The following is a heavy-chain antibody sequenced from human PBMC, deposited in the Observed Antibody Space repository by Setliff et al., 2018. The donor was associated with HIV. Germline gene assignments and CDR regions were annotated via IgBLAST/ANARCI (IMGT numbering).Heavy chain of an antibody. CDR3: AGETNASGSLTAYWYFDL. Sequence: SETLSLTCTVSGGSTDSGSYYWTWIRQPPGKGLEWIGYIYNSGSTYYEPSLRGRVTISIDRSKNQFSLKLNSVTAADTAVYYCAGETNASGSLTAYWYFDLWGRGTLVTVSS. D-gene: IGHD3-10*01. CDR2: IYNSGST. V-gene: IGHV4-30-4*08. CDR1: GGSTDSGSYY. J-gene: IGHJ2*01.